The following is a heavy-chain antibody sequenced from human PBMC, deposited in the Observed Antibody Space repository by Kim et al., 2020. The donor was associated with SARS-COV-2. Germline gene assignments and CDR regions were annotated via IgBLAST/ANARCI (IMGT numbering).Heavy chain of an antibody. V-gene: IGHV3-53*01. J-gene: IGHJ3*02. Sequence: STYYADAVGGRFTISRDNSKNTLYLRMNSLRAEDTAVYYCARVKAGAFDIWGQGTMVTVSS. CDR3: ARVKAGAFDI. CDR2: ST. D-gene: IGHD6-13*01.